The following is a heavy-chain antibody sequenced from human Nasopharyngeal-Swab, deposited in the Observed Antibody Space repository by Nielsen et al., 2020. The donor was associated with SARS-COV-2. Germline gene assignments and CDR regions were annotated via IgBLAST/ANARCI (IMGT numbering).Heavy chain of an antibody. CDR2: VDSSGST. Sequence: SETLSLTCTVSGGSIGSYYWSWIRQPPGKGLEWIGCVDSSGSTNYKPSLKSRVTISVDTSKNQFSLNLSSVTAADTAVYYCGRGACSITTCYENVDVWGQGTTVTVSS. CDR3: GRGACSITTCYENVDV. CDR1: GGSIGSYY. D-gene: IGHD2-2*01. J-gene: IGHJ6*02. V-gene: IGHV4-59*13.